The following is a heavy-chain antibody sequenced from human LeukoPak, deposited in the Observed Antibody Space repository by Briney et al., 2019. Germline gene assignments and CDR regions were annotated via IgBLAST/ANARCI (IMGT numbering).Heavy chain of an antibody. Sequence: SVKVSCKASGGTFGSYAISWVRQAPGQGLEWMGGIIPIFGTANYAQKFQGRVTITADESTSTAYMELSSLRSEDTAVYYCAREGESYYYDSSGYYQFDYWGQGTLVTVSS. V-gene: IGHV1-69*13. CDR1: GGTFGSYA. CDR3: AREGESYYYDSSGYYQFDY. D-gene: IGHD3-22*01. CDR2: IIPIFGTA. J-gene: IGHJ4*02.